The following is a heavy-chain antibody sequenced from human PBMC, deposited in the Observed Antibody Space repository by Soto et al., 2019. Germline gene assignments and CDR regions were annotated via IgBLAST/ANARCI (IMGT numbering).Heavy chain of an antibody. J-gene: IGHJ4*02. Sequence: PGGSLRLSCAASGFTFSTYAMSWVRQAPGKGLEWVSTISDSGGSTYYADSVKGRFTISRDNSKNTLYLLMNSLSAEDTALYYCAKVHGSGTYYNFPDYWGQGTRVIVSS. D-gene: IGHD3-10*01. CDR3: AKVHGSGTYYNFPDY. CDR1: GFTFSTYA. V-gene: IGHV3-23*01. CDR2: ISDSGGST.